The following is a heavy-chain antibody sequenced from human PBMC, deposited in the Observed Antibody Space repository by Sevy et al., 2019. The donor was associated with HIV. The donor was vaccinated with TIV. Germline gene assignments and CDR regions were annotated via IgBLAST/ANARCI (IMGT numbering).Heavy chain of an antibody. CDR2: INWNGGST. Sequence: GGSLRLSCAASGFTFDDYGMSWVRQAPGKGLEWVSGINWNGGSTGYADSVKGRFTISRDNAKNSLYLQMNSLRAEDTALYYCARDGVGPHNGPLRFLEWPIDYWGQGTLVTVSS. CDR3: ARDGVGPHNGPLRFLEWPIDY. D-gene: IGHD3-3*01. CDR1: GFTFDDYG. J-gene: IGHJ4*02. V-gene: IGHV3-20*04.